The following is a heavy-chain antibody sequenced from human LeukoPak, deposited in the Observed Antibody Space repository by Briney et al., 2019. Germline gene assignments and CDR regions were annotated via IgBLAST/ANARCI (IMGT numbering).Heavy chain of an antibody. V-gene: IGHV3-30*02. CDR3: ARDVYYYDSSGPSEGDY. CDR2: IRYDGSNK. J-gene: IGHJ4*02. CDR1: GFTFSSYG. D-gene: IGHD3-22*01. Sequence: GGSLRLSCAASGFTFSSYGMHWVRQVPGKGLEWVAFIRYDGSNKYYADSVKGRFTISRDNSKNSLYLQMNSLRAEDTAVYYCARDVYYYDSSGPSEGDYWGQGTLVTVSS.